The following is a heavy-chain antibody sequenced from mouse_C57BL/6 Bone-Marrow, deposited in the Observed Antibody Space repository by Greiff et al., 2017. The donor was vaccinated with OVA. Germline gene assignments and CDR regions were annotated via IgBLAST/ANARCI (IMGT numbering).Heavy chain of an antibody. CDR3: ARGGQLRLHYFDY. Sequence: VQLKESGAELVRPGASVKLSCKASGYTFTDYYINWVKQRPGQGLEWIARIYPGSGNTYYNEKFKGKATLTAEKSSSTAYMQLSSLTSEDSAVYFCARGGQLRLHYFDYWGQGTTLTVSS. D-gene: IGHD3-2*02. V-gene: IGHV1-76*01. J-gene: IGHJ2*01. CDR2: IYPGSGNT. CDR1: GYTFTDYY.